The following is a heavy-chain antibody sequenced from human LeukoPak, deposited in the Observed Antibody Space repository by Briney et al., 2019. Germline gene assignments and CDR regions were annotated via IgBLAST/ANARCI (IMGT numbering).Heavy chain of an antibody. CDR2: INPSGGSA. D-gene: IGHD3-22*01. V-gene: IGHV1-46*01. Sequence: ASVKVSFKASGYTFTSYYMHWVRQAPGQGLEWMGIINPSGGSASYAQKFQGRVTMTRDTSTSTVYMEVSSLRSEDTAVYYCARDVASSGYYWDWGQGTLVTVSS. CDR3: ARDVASSGYYWD. CDR1: GYTFTSYY. J-gene: IGHJ4*02.